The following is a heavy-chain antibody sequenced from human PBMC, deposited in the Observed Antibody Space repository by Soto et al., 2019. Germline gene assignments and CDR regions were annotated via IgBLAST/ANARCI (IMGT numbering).Heavy chain of an antibody. Sequence: EAQLLESGGGLVQPGGSLRLSCAASGFTFSSYAMSWVRQAPGKGLEWVSAISGSGGSTYYADSVKGRFTISRDNSKNTLYLQMNSLRAEDTAVYYCAKHAVQEWLRFGYFDLWGRGTLVTVSS. CDR2: ISGSGGST. CDR1: GFTFSSYA. CDR3: AKHAVQEWLRFGYFDL. D-gene: IGHD5-12*01. J-gene: IGHJ2*01. V-gene: IGHV3-23*01.